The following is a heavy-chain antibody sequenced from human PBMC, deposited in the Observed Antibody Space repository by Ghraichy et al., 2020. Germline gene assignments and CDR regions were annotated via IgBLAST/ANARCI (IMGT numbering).Heavy chain of an antibody. CDR1: GSTFSTYW. D-gene: IGHD2-2*01. CDR2: INSDGSST. J-gene: IGHJ4*02. Sequence: GGSLRLSCAASGSTFSTYWMHWVRQAPGKGLVWVSRINSDGSSTSCADSVKGRFTISRDNAKNTLYLQMNSLRAEDTAVYYCARDYCSSSSCFPQFWGQGTLVTVSS. V-gene: IGHV3-74*01. CDR3: ARDYCSSSSCFPQF.